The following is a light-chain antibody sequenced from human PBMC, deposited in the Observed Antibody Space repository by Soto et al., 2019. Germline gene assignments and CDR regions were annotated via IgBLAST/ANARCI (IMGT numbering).Light chain of an antibody. CDR2: DVT. J-gene: IGLJ2*01. CDR3: SSYTSTSTLVL. CDR1: SSDVGGYKY. Sequence: QSALTQPASVSGSPGQSITISCTGASSDVGGYKYVSWYQHHPGNAPKLLIYDVTIRPSGVSDRFSGSKSGNTASLTISGLQAEYESTYYCSSYTSTSTLVLFGGGTKLTVL. V-gene: IGLV2-14*03.